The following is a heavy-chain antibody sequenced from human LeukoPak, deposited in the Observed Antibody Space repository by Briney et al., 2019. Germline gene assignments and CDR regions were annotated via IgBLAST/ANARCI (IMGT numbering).Heavy chain of an antibody. D-gene: IGHD6-13*01. Sequence: GGALRLSCAAPGFTLDYYAMHRGRPAPGKGLEWGSGISWNSGSIGYADSVKGRFTISRDNAKNSLYLQMNSLRAEDTALYYCAKDISPHLMAAAGLWGQGTLVTVSS. CDR2: ISWNSGSI. CDR3: AKDISPHLMAAAGL. CDR1: GFTLDYYA. J-gene: IGHJ4*02. V-gene: IGHV3-9*01.